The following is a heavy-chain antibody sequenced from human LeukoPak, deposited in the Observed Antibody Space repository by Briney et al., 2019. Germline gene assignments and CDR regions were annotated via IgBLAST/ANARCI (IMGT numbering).Heavy chain of an antibody. Sequence: ASVKVSCKASGYTFDEYGINWVRQAPGQGLEWMGWISVQNGNTKYAQNVQGRVTMTTDTSTETAYMELRILRSDDTAVYYCARDYFGLGSYFGTGDYWGQGTLVTVSS. CDR2: ISVQNGNT. CDR1: GYTFDEYG. CDR3: ARDYFGLGSYFGTGDY. V-gene: IGHV1-18*01. J-gene: IGHJ4*02. D-gene: IGHD3-10*01.